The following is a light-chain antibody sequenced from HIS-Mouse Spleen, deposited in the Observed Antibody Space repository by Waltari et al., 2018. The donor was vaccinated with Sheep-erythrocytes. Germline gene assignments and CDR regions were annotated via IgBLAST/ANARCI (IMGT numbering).Light chain of an antibody. V-gene: IGLV3-1*01. CDR3: QAWDSSTWV. Sequence: SYELTQPPSVSVSPGQTASTTCPGEKLGDKYACWYQQKPGQSPVLVIYQDSKRPSGIPERFSGSNSGNTATLTISGTQAMDEADYYCQAWDSSTWVFGGGTKLTVL. CDR1: KLGDKY. CDR2: QDS. J-gene: IGLJ3*02.